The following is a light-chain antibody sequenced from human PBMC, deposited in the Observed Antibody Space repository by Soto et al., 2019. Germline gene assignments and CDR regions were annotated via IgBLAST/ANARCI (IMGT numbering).Light chain of an antibody. CDR1: QIVSSSY. V-gene: IGKV3-20*01. CDR3: QQYGNSPLT. J-gene: IGKJ1*01. Sequence: EIVWTQSPGTLSLSPVEIATISCRASQIVSSSYLAWYQQKPGQAPRLLIYGASSRATGIPDRFSGSGSGTDFTLTISRLEPEDFAVYYCQQYGNSPLTFGEGTTGAIK. CDR2: GAS.